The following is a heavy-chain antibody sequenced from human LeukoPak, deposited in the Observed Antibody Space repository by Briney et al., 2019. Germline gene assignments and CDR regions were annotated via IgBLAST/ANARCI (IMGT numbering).Heavy chain of an antibody. CDR2: ISSSGSTI. J-gene: IGHJ4*02. CDR3: ARWVGDGCNFDY. V-gene: IGHV3-48*03. Sequence: GGSLRLSCAASGFTFSSYEMNWVRQAPGKGLEWVSYISSSGSTIYYADSVKGRFTISRDNAKNSLYLQMNSLRAEDTAVYYCARWVGDGCNFDYWGQGTLVTVSS. CDR1: GFTFSSYE. D-gene: IGHD5-24*01.